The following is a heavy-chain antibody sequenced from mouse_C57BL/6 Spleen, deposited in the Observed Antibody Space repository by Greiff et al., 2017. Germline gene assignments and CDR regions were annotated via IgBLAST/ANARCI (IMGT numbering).Heavy chain of an antibody. CDR3: TSPYYSNYERDYYAMDY. CDR1: GFTFSSYA. Sequence: DVHLVESGDGLVKPGGSLKLSCAASGFTFSSYAMSWVRQTPEKRLEWVAYISSGGDYIYYADTVKGRFTISRDNARNTLYLQMSSLKSEDTAMYYCTSPYYSNYERDYYAMDYWGQGTSVTVSS. CDR2: ISSGGDYI. D-gene: IGHD2-5*01. V-gene: IGHV5-9-1*02. J-gene: IGHJ4*01.